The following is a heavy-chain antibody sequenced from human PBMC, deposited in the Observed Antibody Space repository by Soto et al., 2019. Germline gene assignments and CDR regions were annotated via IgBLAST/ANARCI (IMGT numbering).Heavy chain of an antibody. V-gene: IGHV1-69*13. CDR3: ASHSFYYDSSGYYPPLGY. Sequence: SVKVSCKASGGTFSTYAINWVRQAPGQGLEWMGGIIPIFGTANYAQKFQDRVTITADESTSTAYMVLSSLRSEDTAVYYCASHSFYYDSSGYYPPLGYWGQGTMVTVS. D-gene: IGHD3-22*01. CDR2: IIPIFGTA. J-gene: IGHJ4*02. CDR1: GGTFSTYA.